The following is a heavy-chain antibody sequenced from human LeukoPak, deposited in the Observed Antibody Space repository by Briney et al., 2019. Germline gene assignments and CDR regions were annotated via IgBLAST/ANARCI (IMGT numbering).Heavy chain of an antibody. V-gene: IGHV1-24*01. Sequence: ASVKVSCKVSGYTLTELSMHWVRQAPGKGLEWMGGFDPEDGETIYAQKFQGRVTMTTDTSTSTAYMELRSLRSDDTAVYYCARGYAASCSSTTCPYFDYWGQGTLVTVSS. CDR2: FDPEDGET. CDR1: GYTLTELS. D-gene: IGHD2-2*01. CDR3: ARGYAASCSSTTCPYFDY. J-gene: IGHJ4*02.